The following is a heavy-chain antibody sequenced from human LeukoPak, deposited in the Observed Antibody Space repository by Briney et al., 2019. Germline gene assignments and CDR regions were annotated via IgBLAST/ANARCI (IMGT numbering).Heavy chain of an antibody. J-gene: IGHJ6*02. Sequence: ASVKVSCKASGGTFSSYAISWVRQAPGQGLEWMGGIIPIFGTANYAQKFQGRVTITADESTSTAYMELSSLRSEDTAVYYCARDPGYSYGTTSHYGMDVWGQGTTVIVSS. CDR3: ARDPGYSYGTTSHYGMDV. D-gene: IGHD5-18*01. CDR1: GGTFSSYA. V-gene: IGHV1-69*13. CDR2: IIPIFGTA.